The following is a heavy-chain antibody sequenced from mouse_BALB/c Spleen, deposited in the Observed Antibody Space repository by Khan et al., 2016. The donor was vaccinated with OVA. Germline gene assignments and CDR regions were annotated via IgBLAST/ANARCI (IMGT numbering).Heavy chain of an antibody. Sequence: VQLKESGGDLVKPGGSLRLSCAASGFNFSAYGMSWVRQTPDKRLEWVATINSDGYYTYYPDTVKGRFTISRNNAENTLYLQMSSLTSEDTAIYYCASHLSGSFANGGQGTLVTVSA. J-gene: IGHJ3*01. D-gene: IGHD4-1*01. CDR1: GFNFSAYG. CDR3: ASHLSGSFAN. V-gene: IGHV5-6*01. CDR2: INSDGYYT.